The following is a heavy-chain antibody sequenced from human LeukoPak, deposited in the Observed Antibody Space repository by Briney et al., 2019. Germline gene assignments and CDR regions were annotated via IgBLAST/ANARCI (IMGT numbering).Heavy chain of an antibody. CDR1: GFTFSSYG. Sequence: GRSLRLSCAASGFTFSSYGMHWVRQAPGKGLEWVAVISYDGSNKYYADSVRGRFTISRDNSKNTLYLQMNSLRAEDTAVYYCAKDKSGELDYWGQGTLVTVSS. V-gene: IGHV3-30*18. D-gene: IGHD1-26*01. CDR2: ISYDGSNK. CDR3: AKDKSGELDY. J-gene: IGHJ4*02.